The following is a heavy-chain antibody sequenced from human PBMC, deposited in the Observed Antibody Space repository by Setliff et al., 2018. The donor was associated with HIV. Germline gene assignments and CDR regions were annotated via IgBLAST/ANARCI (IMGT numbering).Heavy chain of an antibody. D-gene: IGHD3-10*01. Sequence: SETLSLTCTVSGGSMSSSSYYWGWIRQTPDKGLEWIGIIYYSGATYYNPSLTSRVTISVDTSRNQFSLKLRPVTAADTAAYYCARLGYVSGGFYKTPGPYYFDYWGQGALVTVSS. CDR1: GGSMSSSSYY. J-gene: IGHJ4*02. CDR3: ARLGYVSGGFYKTPGPYYFDY. V-gene: IGHV4-39*01. CDR2: IYYSGAT.